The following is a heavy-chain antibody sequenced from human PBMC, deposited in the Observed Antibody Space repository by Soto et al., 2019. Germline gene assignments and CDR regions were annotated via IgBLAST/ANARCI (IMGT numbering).Heavy chain of an antibody. V-gene: IGHV5-51*01. CDR1: GYSFTSYW. CDR2: IYPGDSDT. CDR3: ARLAPKKGRLWFGEHIPPDY. D-gene: IGHD3-10*01. J-gene: IGHJ4*02. Sequence: PGESLKISCKGSGYSFTSYWIGWVRQMPGKGLEWMGIIYPGDSDTRYSPSFQGQVTISADKSISTAFLQWSSLKASDTAMYYFARLAPKKGRLWFGEHIPPDYWGQGTLVTVSS.